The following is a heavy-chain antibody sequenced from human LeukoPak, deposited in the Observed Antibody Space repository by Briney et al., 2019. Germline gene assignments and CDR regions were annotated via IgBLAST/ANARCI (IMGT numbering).Heavy chain of an antibody. V-gene: IGHV4-59*01. D-gene: IGHD3-10*01. CDR3: ARASMVRGVPYYFDY. CDR2: IYYSGST. Sequence: SETLSLTCTVSGGSISSYYWNWIRQPPGKGLEWIAYIYYSGSTNYNPSLKSRVTISLDTSKNQFSLKLSSVTTADTAVYYCARASMVRGVPYYFDYWGQGTLVTVSS. CDR1: GGSISSYY. J-gene: IGHJ4*02.